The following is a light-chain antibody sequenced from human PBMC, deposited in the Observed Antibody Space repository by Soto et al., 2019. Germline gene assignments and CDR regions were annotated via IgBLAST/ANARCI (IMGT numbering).Light chain of an antibody. J-gene: IGLJ1*01. V-gene: IGLV1-40*01. Sequence: QSVLTQPPSVSGAPGQRVTISCTGSSSNIGAGYDVHWYQQLPGTAPKFLIYRNSNRPSGVPDRFSGSKSGTSASLAITGLQAEDEADYYCQSYDSDVSGYVFGTGTKLTVL. CDR2: RNS. CDR1: SSNIGAGYD. CDR3: QSYDSDVSGYV.